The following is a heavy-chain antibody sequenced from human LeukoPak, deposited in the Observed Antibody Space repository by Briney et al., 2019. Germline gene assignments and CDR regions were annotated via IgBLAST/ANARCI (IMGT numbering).Heavy chain of an antibody. CDR1: GFPLRNHL. CDR2: IKQDGTEK. V-gene: IGHV3-7*02. D-gene: IGHD5-24*01. Sequence: GALRLPWAAPGFPLRNHLMIWVRQAPGKGLECVANIKQDGTEKYYLDSVKGRFTISRDNAKNSLYLQMNSLRVEDTAVYYCGRGWAVDFWGQGTLVTVSS. J-gene: IGHJ4*02. CDR3: GRGWAVDF.